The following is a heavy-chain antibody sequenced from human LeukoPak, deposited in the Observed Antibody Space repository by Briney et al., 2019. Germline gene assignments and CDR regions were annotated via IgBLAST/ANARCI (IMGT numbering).Heavy chain of an antibody. J-gene: IGHJ5*02. CDR2: IYYSGST. Sequence: SETLSLTCTVSGGSISSYYWSWIRQPPGKGREWIGYIYYSGSTNYNPSLKSRVTISVDTSKNQFSLKLSSVTAADTAVYYCARCMVRGVTGFDPWGQGTLVTVSS. D-gene: IGHD3-10*01. CDR3: ARCMVRGVTGFDP. CDR1: GGSISSYY. V-gene: IGHV4-59*08.